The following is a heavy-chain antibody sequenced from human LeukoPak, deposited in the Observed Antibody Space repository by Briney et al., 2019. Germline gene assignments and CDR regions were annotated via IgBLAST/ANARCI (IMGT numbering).Heavy chain of an antibody. CDR3: ARALDIVVVPAETNAFDI. CDR2: IIPIFGTA. V-gene: IGHV1-69*13. Sequence: ASVKASCKASGGTFSSYAISWVRQAPGQGLEWMGGIIPIFGTANYAQKFEGRVTITADESTSTAYMELSSLRSEDTAVYYCARALDIVVVPAETNAFDIWGQGTMVTVSS. CDR1: GGTFSSYA. D-gene: IGHD2-2*01. J-gene: IGHJ3*02.